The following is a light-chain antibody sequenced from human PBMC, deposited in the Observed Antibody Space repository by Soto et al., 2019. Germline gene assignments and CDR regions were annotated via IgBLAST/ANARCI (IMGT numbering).Light chain of an antibody. J-gene: IGKJ4*01. V-gene: IGKV3-20*01. CDR2: DAS. CDR1: QTVRNNY. Sequence: EFVLTQSPGTLSLSPVERATLSCRASQTVRNNYLAWYKQKPGQSHRLLIYDASSRATGIPDRLSGGGSGTDGTLTIRRLEPEDVAVYYCEEFSSYPLTVGGGTTGDIK. CDR3: EEFSSYPLT.